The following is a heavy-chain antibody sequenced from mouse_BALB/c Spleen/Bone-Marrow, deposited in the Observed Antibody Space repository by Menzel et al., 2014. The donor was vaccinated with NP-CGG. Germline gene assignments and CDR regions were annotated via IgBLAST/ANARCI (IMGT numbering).Heavy chain of an antibody. V-gene: IGHV7-3*02. CDR1: GFTFTDYY. Sequence: EVKLVESGGGLVQPGGSLRLSCATSGFTFTDYYMNWVRQPPGKALEWLAFIRNKANGYTTEYSASVKGRFTISRDISQSILYLQMNTLRPEDSATYYCARDMGGLLFDSRGQGTTLTVSS. CDR3: ARDMGGLLFDS. J-gene: IGHJ2*01. CDR2: IRNKANGYTT. D-gene: IGHD1-1*01.